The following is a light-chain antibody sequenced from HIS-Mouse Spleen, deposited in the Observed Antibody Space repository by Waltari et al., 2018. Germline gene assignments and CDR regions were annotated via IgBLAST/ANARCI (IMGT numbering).Light chain of an antibody. CDR1: SSDVGSYNL. Sequence: QSALTQPASVSGSPGQSITISCTGTSSDVGSYNLVSWYQQHPGKAPKLMIYEGSKRPSGVSTRFSGSKSGNTASLTISGLQAEDEADYYCCSYAGSSTPVVFGGGTKLTVL. J-gene: IGLJ2*01. V-gene: IGLV2-23*01. CDR2: EGS. CDR3: CSYAGSSTPVV.